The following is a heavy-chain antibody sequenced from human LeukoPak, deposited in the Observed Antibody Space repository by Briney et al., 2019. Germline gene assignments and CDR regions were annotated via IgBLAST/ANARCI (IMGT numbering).Heavy chain of an antibody. D-gene: IGHD6-25*01. V-gene: IGHV3-48*03. Sequence: GGSLRLSCAASGFSFSSYEMNWVRQAQGKGLEGISYISASGTLTHYADSGEGRFTISRDNAKNSLYLQMNSLRGEDTAVYYCARDGTPIYSSGWVYMDVWGKGTTVTISS. CDR3: ARDGTPIYSSGWVYMDV. CDR2: ISASGTLT. J-gene: IGHJ6*04. CDR1: GFSFSSYE.